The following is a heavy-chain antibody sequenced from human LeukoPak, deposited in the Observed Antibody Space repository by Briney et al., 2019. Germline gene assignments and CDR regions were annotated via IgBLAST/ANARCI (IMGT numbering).Heavy chain of an antibody. CDR3: AREEGWGILTGYYNGYFDY. V-gene: IGHV3-21*06. D-gene: IGHD3-9*01. Sequence: GGSLRLSCAASGFTFSSYSVNWVRQAPGQGLEWVASISSSGTDMYYADSVKGRFTISRDNAKNSLYLQMNSLRAEDTAVYYCAREEGWGILTGYYNGYFDYWGQGTLVTVSS. J-gene: IGHJ4*02. CDR1: GFTFSSYS. CDR2: ISSSGTDM.